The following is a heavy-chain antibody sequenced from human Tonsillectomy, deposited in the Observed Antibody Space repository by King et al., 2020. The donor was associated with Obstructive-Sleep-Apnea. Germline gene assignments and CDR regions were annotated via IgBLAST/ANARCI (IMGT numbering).Heavy chain of an antibody. CDR3: AGYSGLFDY. Sequence: QLQESGPGLVKPSETLSLTCTVSGGSISSYYWSWIRQPPGKGLEWIGYIYYSGSTNYNPSLKNRVTISVDTSKNQFSLKLSSVTAADTAVYYCAGYSGLFDYWGQGTLVTVSS. D-gene: IGHD2-15*01. V-gene: IGHV4-59*01. CDR2: IYYSGST. CDR1: GGSISSYY. J-gene: IGHJ4*02.